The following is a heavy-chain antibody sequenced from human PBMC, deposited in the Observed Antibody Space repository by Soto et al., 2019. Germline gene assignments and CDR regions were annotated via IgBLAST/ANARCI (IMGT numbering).Heavy chain of an antibody. D-gene: IGHD5-18*01. Sequence: QVQLVQSGAEVKKPGASVKVSCKASGYTFTSDGISWVRQAPGQGLEWMGWISAYNGNTNYAQKLQGRVTMTTDTSTSTAYMELRSLRSDDTAVYYCARGAYRIQLWHPVSLDYWGQGTLVTVSS. V-gene: IGHV1-18*01. CDR1: GYTFTSDG. CDR3: ARGAYRIQLWHPVSLDY. J-gene: IGHJ4*02. CDR2: ISAYNGNT.